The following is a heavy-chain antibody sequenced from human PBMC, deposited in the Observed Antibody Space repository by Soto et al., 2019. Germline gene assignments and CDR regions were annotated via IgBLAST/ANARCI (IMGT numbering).Heavy chain of an antibody. D-gene: IGHD1-26*01. CDR2: IYSGGST. Sequence: GGSLRLSCAASGFTVSSNYMSWVRQAPGKGLEWVSVIYSGGSTYYADSVKGRFTISRDNSKNTLYLQMNSLRAEDTAVYYCARDRGRVGATTGFGSYYYGMDVWGQGTTVTVSS. J-gene: IGHJ6*02. CDR3: ARDRGRVGATTGFGSYYYGMDV. V-gene: IGHV3-53*05. CDR1: GFTVSSNY.